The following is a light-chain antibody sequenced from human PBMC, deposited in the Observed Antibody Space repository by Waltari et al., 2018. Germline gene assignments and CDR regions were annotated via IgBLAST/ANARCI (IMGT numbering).Light chain of an antibody. Sequence: EIVLTQSPGTLSLSPGDRATLSCRASQSISDYYLAWYRQKPGQAPRLLIYSAYYRATGVSDRFSGSGSGTDFTLTISRLEPEDFAVYYCQQYGSSFPWTFGQGTKVEI. CDR2: SAY. J-gene: IGKJ1*01. V-gene: IGKV3-20*01. CDR3: QQYGSSFPWT. CDR1: QSISDYY.